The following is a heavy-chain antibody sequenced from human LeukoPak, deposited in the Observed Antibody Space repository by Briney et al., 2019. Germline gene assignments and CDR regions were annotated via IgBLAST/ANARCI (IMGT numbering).Heavy chain of an antibody. CDR3: AKDHLSYGDEYYYYDTDV. J-gene: IGHJ6*02. CDR2: ISYDGSNK. Sequence: GGSLRLSCAASGFTFSSYGMHWVRQAPGKGLEWVAVISYDGSNKYYADSVKGRFTISRDNSKNTLYLQMNSLRAEDTAVYYCAKDHLSYGDEYYYYDTDVWGQGTTVTVSS. CDR1: GFTFSSYG. V-gene: IGHV3-30*18. D-gene: IGHD4-17*01.